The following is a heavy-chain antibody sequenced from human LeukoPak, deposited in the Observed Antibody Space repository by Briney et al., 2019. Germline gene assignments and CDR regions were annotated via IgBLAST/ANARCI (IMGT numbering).Heavy chain of an antibody. CDR3: ARLYGDYVDY. Sequence: PGGSLRLSCAASGFTFSDYSMNWVRQAPGKGLQWVSSISSSLGYIYYTDSVKGRFTISRDNSKNTLYLQMNSLRAEDTAVYYCARLYGDYVDYWGQGTLVTVSS. V-gene: IGHV3-21*04. CDR1: GFTFSDYS. D-gene: IGHD4-17*01. CDR2: ISSSLGYI. J-gene: IGHJ4*02.